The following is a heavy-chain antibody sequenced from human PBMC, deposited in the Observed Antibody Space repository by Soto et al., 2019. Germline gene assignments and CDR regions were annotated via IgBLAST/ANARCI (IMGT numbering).Heavy chain of an antibody. CDR1: GYTFTGYY. D-gene: IGHD5-12*01. V-gene: IGHV1-2*02. CDR3: ARVADGYNYFDY. Sequence: ASVKVSCKASGYTFTGYYMHWVRQAPGQGLEWMGWINPNSGGTNYAQKFQGRVTMTRDTSISTAYMELSRLRSDDTAVYYCARVADGYNYFDYWGQGTLVTVSS. J-gene: IGHJ4*02. CDR2: INPNSGGT.